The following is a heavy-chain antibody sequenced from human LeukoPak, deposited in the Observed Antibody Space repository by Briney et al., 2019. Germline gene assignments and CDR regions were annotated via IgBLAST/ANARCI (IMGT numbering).Heavy chain of an antibody. Sequence: PGGSLRLSCAASGFTFSRYSMNWVRQAPGKGLEWISYISSSSGTIYYADSVKGRFTISRDNAKNSLYLQMNSLRAEDTAVYYCASNRPIPRKGEAAAAPGYYYYMDVWGKGTTVTVSS. CDR1: GFTFSRYS. CDR2: ISSSSGTI. J-gene: IGHJ6*03. CDR3: ASNRPIPRKGEAAAAPGYYYYMDV. D-gene: IGHD6-13*01. V-gene: IGHV3-48*04.